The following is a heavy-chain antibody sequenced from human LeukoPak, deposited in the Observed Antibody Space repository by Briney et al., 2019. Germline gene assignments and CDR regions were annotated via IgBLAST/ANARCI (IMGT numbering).Heavy chain of an antibody. CDR3: VGVEYDFWSGYGYNWFDP. J-gene: IGHJ5*02. Sequence: SETLSLTCAVYGGSFSGYYWSWIRQPPGKGLEWIGEINHSGSTNYNPSLKRRVTISVDTSKNQFSLKLSSVTAADTAVYYCVGVEYDFWSGYGYNWFDPWGQGTLVTVSS. D-gene: IGHD3-3*01. CDR2: INHSGST. CDR1: GGSFSGYY. V-gene: IGHV4-34*01.